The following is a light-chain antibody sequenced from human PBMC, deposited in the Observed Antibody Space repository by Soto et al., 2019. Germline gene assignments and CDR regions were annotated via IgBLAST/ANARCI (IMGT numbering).Light chain of an antibody. J-gene: IGKJ1*01. CDR1: ESVSTN. Sequence: IVMTQSPATLSVSPGERATLSCRASESVSTNLVWYQQKPGQAPRLLIYGASTRATGIPARFSGSGSGTEFTLTISSLQAEDFALYYCHQYNNWPRTFAQGTKVEIK. CDR2: GAS. V-gene: IGKV3-15*01. CDR3: HQYNNWPRT.